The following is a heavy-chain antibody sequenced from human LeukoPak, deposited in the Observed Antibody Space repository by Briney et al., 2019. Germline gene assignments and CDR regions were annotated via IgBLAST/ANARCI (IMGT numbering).Heavy chain of an antibody. J-gene: IGHJ6*03. CDR3: ARGIDYSNYWGPYYYYYMDV. CDR2: IYYSGST. CDR1: GGSISSYY. D-gene: IGHD4-11*01. Sequence: PSETLSLTCTVPGGSISSYYWSWIRQPPGKGLEWIGYIYYSGSTNYNPSLKSRVTISVDTSKNQFSLKLSSVTAADTAVYYCARGIDYSNYWGPYYYYYMDVWGKGTTVTVSS. V-gene: IGHV4-59*01.